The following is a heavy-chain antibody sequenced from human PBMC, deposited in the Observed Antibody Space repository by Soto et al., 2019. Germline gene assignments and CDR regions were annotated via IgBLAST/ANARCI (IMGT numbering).Heavy chain of an antibody. CDR3: ARATRDYGDYGYFDY. Sequence: ETLSLTCSVSGGSISSYYWSWIRQPAGKGLEWIGRIYPSGNTNYNPSLKSRVTMSVDTSKNQFALKLSSVTAADTAVYYCARATRDYGDYGYFDYWGQGTLVTAPQ. V-gene: IGHV4-4*07. J-gene: IGHJ4*02. CDR1: GGSISSYY. D-gene: IGHD4-17*01. CDR2: IYPSGNT.